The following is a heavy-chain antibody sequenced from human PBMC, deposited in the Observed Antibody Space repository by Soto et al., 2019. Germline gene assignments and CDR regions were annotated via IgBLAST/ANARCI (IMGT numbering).Heavy chain of an antibody. CDR2: ISPKSGGT. J-gene: IGHJ4*02. D-gene: IGHD3-9*01. Sequence: ASKVSCKASGYSFIDYYMHWVRQAPGQGFEWMGRISPKSGGTNYAQKFEGRVTMTWDTSLNTAYMELSSLISEDTAVYYCARPPGYISDWYYFDLWGQGTLVTVSS. CDR3: ARPPGYISDWYYFDL. CDR1: GYSFIDYY. V-gene: IGHV1-2*02.